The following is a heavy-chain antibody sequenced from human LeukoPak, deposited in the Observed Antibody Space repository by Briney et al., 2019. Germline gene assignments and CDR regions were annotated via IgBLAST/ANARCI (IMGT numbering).Heavy chain of an antibody. D-gene: IGHD3-22*01. CDR2: ISGGGGST. V-gene: IGHV3-23*01. J-gene: IGHJ4*02. CDR3: AKDGAWLRFDD. CDR1: GFTFSSYG. Sequence: GGSLRLSCAASGFTFSSYGMSWVRQAPGKGLEWVSAISGGGGSTFYADSVKGRFTISRDNSKNTLYLQMISLRAEDTAVYYCAKDGAWLRFDDWGQGILVTVSS.